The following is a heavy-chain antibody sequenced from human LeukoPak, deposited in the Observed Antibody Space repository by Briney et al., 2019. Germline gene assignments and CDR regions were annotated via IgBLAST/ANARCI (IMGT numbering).Heavy chain of an antibody. CDR3: ARGSFPSDDILTGPFDN. V-gene: IGHV1/OR15-1*01. D-gene: IGHD3-9*01. CDR2: INPNSGGT. J-gene: IGHJ4*02. Sequence: ASVKVSCKASGYIFTDYYMHWVRQAPGQELGWMGRINPNSGGTNYAQKSQGRVTMTRDTSISTAYTELSSLRSEDTATYYCARGSFPSDDILTGPFDNWGQGTLVTVSS. CDR1: GYIFTDYY.